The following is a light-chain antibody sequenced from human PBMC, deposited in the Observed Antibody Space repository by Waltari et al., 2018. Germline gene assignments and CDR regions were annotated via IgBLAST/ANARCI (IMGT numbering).Light chain of an antibody. Sequence: IVLPQSPGTLSLSLGERPTLSCRASQSVGRSLVWYQQKPGQAPRLLIYGASTRATGVPDRFSGSGSGTDFSLTVSRLEPEDFGLYYCQHNLRLPVTFGQGTKVEIK. V-gene: IGKV3-20*01. J-gene: IGKJ1*01. CDR3: QHNLRLPVT. CDR2: GAS. CDR1: QSVGRS.